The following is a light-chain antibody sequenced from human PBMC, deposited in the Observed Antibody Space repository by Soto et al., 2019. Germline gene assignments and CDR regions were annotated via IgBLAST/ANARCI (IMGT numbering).Light chain of an antibody. CDR2: AAS. CDR3: QQSYSIPYT. CDR1: QSFSSY. J-gene: IGKJ2*01. V-gene: IGKV1-39*01. Sequence: DIQMTQSPSSLSASVGDRFTITCRASQSFSSYLNWYQQKPGKAPKLLIYAASNLQSGVPSRFSGSGSGTDFSLTISSLQPDDFASYYCQQSYSIPYTFGQGTKVDIK.